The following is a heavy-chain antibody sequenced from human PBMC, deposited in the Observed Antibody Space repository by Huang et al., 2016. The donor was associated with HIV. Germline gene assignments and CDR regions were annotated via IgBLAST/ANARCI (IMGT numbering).Heavy chain of an antibody. CDR2: LNPNSGKT. D-gene: IGHD6-19*01. CDR1: GYIFSNYD. J-gene: IGHJ4*02. V-gene: IGHV1-8*01. CDR3: ARLTSGWYQDY. Sequence: QVQLVQSGPEVKKPGASVKVSCQTYGYIFSNYDINWVRQAPGQGLQWRGWLNPNSGKTDYGQNFQGRVTLTRGTSTGAAYMVLNSLTSQDTAVYYCARLTSGWYQDYWGQGTLVTVSS.